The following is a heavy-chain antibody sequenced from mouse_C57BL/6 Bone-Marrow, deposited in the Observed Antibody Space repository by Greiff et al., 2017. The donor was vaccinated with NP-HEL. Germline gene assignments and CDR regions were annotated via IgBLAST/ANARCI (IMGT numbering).Heavy chain of an antibody. V-gene: IGHV5-6*01. D-gene: IGHD2-4*01. J-gene: IGHJ3*01. CDR2: ISSGGSYT. CDR1: GFTFSSYG. CDR3: ASPYDYDVAWFAY. Sequence: EVQVVESGGDLVKPGGSLKLSCAASGFTFSSYGMSWVRQTPDKRLEWVATISSGGSYTYYPDSVQGRFTISRDNAKNTLYLQMSSLKSEDTAMYYCASPYDYDVAWFAYWGQGTLVTVSA.